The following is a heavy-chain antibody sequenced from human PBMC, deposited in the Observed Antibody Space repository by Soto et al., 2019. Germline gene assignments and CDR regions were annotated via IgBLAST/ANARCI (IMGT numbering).Heavy chain of an antibody. D-gene: IGHD4-4*01. J-gene: IGHJ6*02. CDR1: GYTFINYD. CDR2: ISISKGKT. CDR3: ARKDYIGNFGLDV. Sequence: QVHLVQSGAEVKKPGASVKVSCKASGYTFINYDVAWVRRAPGQGLEWMGWISISKGKTYYEQSLQGRVTMTTGTATTTTCMEVRSLRPCDTAVYCCARKDYIGNFGLDVWGQGTTVTVSS. V-gene: IGHV1-18*01.